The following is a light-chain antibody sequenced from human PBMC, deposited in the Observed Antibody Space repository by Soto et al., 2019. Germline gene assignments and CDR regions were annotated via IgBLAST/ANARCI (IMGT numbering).Light chain of an antibody. CDR1: QLISSW. CDR3: QQASSFPLT. CDR2: AAS. Sequence: IQITQSPSSVSASVGETVTITCRASQLISSWLAWYQQKPGKAPKLLIYAASNLQSGVPSRFSGSESGTDFTLTISSLQPEDFATYFCQQASSFPLTFGGGTKVEI. J-gene: IGKJ4*01. V-gene: IGKV1-12*01.